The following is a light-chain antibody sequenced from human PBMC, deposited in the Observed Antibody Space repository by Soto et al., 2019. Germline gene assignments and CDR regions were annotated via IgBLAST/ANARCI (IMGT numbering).Light chain of an antibody. J-gene: IGKJ3*01. CDR3: QQYGSSPFT. CDR1: QSVSSSY. CDR2: GAS. V-gene: IGKV3-20*01. Sequence: EIVLTQSPGTLSLSPGERATISCRASQSVSSSYLAWYQQKPGQAPRLLVDGASSRATGIPDRFSGSGSGTEFTLTISRVEPDDFVVYYCQQYGSSPFTFGPGTKVDIK.